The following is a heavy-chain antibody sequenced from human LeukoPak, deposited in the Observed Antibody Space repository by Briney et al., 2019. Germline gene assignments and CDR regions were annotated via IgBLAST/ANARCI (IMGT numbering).Heavy chain of an antibody. J-gene: IGHJ3*02. CDR1: GGSITNCY. CDR3: ARHGKGVTYFYTFDI. Sequence: PSETLSLTCTVSGGSITNCYWSWIRQPPGEGLEWIGYVYASGATNSNPSLKSRVTISVDTSKNQFSLKLSSVTAADTAVYYCARHGKGVTYFYTFDIWGQGTVVAVSS. D-gene: IGHD2/OR15-2a*01. V-gene: IGHV4-59*08. CDR2: VYASGAT.